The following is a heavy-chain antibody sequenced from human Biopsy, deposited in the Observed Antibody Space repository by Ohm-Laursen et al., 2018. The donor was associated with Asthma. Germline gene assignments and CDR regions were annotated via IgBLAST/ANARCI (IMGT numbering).Heavy chain of an antibody. Sequence: SLRLSCAASGFTFSDYYMSRIRQAPGKGLEWVGVISKDASTQDYADSVKGRFTMARDNSKNTLDLQMNSLREEDTAVYYCVRDGTDDAFDIWGQGTVVSVSS. CDR3: VRDGTDDAFDI. CDR1: GFTFSDYY. D-gene: IGHD1-1*01. V-gene: IGHV3-30*03. CDR2: ISKDASTQ. J-gene: IGHJ3*02.